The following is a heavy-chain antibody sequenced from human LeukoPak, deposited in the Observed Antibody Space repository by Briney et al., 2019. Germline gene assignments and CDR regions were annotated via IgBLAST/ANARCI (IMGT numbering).Heavy chain of an antibody. CDR3: ATRTYYYGSGSRNWFDP. D-gene: IGHD3-10*01. CDR2: IIPILGTA. CDR1: GGTFSSYA. Sequence: GASVKVSCKASGGTFSSYAISWVRQAPGQGLEWMGGIIPILGTANYAQKFQGRVTITADKSTSAAYMELSSLRSEDTAVYYCATRTYYYGSGSRNWFDPWGQGTLVTVSS. J-gene: IGHJ5*02. V-gene: IGHV1-69*10.